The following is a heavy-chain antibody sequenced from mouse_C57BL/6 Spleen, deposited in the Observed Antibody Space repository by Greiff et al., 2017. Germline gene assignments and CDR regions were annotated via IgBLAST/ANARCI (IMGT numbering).Heavy chain of an antibody. D-gene: IGHD1-1*01. CDR3: ARPPYYGMAVDY. J-gene: IGHJ4*01. V-gene: IGHV1-26*01. CDR2: INPNNGGT. CDR1: GYTFTDYY. Sequence: VQLQQSGPELVKPGASVKISCKASGYTFTDYYMHWVKQSHGQSLEWIGDINPNNGGTSYNQKFKGKATLTVDKSSSTAYMALRSLTSEDSAVYYCARPPYYGMAVDYWGQGTSVTVSS.